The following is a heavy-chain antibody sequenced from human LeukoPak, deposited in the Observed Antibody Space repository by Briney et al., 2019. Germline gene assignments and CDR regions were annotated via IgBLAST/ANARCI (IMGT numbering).Heavy chain of an antibody. CDR1: GFTFSSYA. D-gene: IGHD5-18*01. Sequence: GSLRLSCAASGFTFSSYAMIWIRQPPGKGLEWIGEINHSGSTNYNPSLKSRVTISVDTSKNQLSLKLSSVTAADAAVYYCARRIWGKRYSYGHDYWGQGTLVTVSS. J-gene: IGHJ4*02. CDR3: ARRIWGKRYSYGHDY. CDR2: INHSGST. V-gene: IGHV4-34*01.